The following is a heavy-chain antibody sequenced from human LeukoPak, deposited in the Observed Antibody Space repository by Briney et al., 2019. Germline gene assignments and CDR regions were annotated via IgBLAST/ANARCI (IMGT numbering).Heavy chain of an antibody. CDR1: GFTVSSNY. CDR3: ARAPPYYYDSSGYQFDY. J-gene: IGHJ4*02. D-gene: IGHD3-22*01. V-gene: IGHV3-53*01. CDR2: IYSGGST. Sequence: GGSLRLSCAASGFTVSSNYMSWVRQAPGKGLEWVSVIYSGGSTYYADSVKGRFTISRDNSKNTLYLQMNSLRAEDTAVYYCARAPPYYYDSSGYQFDYWGQGTLVPVSS.